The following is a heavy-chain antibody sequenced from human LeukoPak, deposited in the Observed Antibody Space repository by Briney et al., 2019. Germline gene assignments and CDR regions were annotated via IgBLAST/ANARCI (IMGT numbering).Heavy chain of an antibody. D-gene: IGHD3-22*01. CDR3: ARTGGYYYDSSGYYYWFDP. CDR1: GDSVSSNGAA. CDR2: TYYRSKWYN. Sequence: SQTLSLTCAISGDSVSSNGAAWNWIRQSPSRGLEWLGRTYYRSKWYNDYAVSVKSRITINPDTSKNQFSLQLNSVTPEDTAVYYCARTGGYYYDSSGYYYWFDPWGQGTLVTVSS. J-gene: IGHJ5*02. V-gene: IGHV6-1*01.